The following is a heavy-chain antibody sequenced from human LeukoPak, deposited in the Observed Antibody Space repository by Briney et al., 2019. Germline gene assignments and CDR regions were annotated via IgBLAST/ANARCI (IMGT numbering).Heavy chain of an antibody. CDR3: ARGRFLAAAGNVHWFDP. CDR2: INPNSGGT. V-gene: IGHV1-2*02. Sequence: ASVKVSCKASGYTFTGYYMHWVRQAPGQGLEWMGWINPNSGGTNYAQKFQGRVTMTRDTSISTAYMELSRLRSGDTAVYYCARGRFLAAAGNVHWFDPWGQGTLVTVSS. CDR1: GYTFTGYY. D-gene: IGHD6-13*01. J-gene: IGHJ5*02.